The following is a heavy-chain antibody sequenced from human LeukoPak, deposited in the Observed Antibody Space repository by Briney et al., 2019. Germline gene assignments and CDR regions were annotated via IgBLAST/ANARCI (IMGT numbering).Heavy chain of an antibody. V-gene: IGHV3-30*18. CDR2: ISYDGSNK. J-gene: IGHJ5*02. CDR1: GFTFSSYG. Sequence: GGSLRLSCAASGFTFSSYGMHWVRQAPGKGLEWVAVISYDGSNKYYADSVKGRFTISRDNSKNTLYLQMNSPRAEDTAVYYCAKDFGWIVERNWFDPWGQGTLVTVSS. CDR3: AKDFGWIVERNWFDP. D-gene: IGHD3-22*01.